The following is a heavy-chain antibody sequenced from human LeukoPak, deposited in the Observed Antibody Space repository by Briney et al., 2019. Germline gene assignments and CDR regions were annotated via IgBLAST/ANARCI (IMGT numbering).Heavy chain of an antibody. V-gene: IGHV4-34*01. CDR2: INHSGST. J-gene: IGHJ1*01. D-gene: IGHD5-12*01. CDR1: GGTFSGYY. CDR3: ARGLRSRGSTSQD. Sequence: AETLTLSCAVYGGTFSGYYWSWIRQPPGKGLEWIGEINHSGSTNYNPSLKSRVTISVDTSKNQFSLKLSSVTAADTAVYYCARGLRSRGSTSQDWGQRTLVTVSS.